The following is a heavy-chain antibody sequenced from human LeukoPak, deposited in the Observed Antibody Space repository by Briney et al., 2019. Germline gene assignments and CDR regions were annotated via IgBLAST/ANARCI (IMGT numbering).Heavy chain of an antibody. CDR3: ARDLEKHAFYYYYGMDV. CDR1: GDSVSSNSAA. Sequence: SQTLSLTCAISGDSVSSNSAAWTWIRQSPSRGLEWLGRTYYRSKWYNDYAVSVKSRITINPDTSKNQFSLQLNSVTPEDTAVYYCARDLEKHAFYYYYGMDVWGQGTTVTVSS. V-gene: IGHV6-1*01. CDR2: TYYRSKWYN. D-gene: IGHD3-3*02. J-gene: IGHJ6*02.